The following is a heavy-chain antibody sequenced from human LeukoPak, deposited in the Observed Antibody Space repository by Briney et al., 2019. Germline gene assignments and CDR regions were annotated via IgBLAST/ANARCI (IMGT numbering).Heavy chain of an antibody. V-gene: IGHV3-23*01. Sequence: PGGSLRLSCAASGFTFSSYAMSWVRQAPGKGLEWVSAIRGSGGSTYYADSVKGRFTISRDNSKNTLYLQMNILRAEDTAVYYCAKEMLDCSGGSCYGAFDYWGQGTLVTVSS. CDR2: IRGSGGST. CDR3: AKEMLDCSGGSCYGAFDY. J-gene: IGHJ4*02. D-gene: IGHD2-15*01. CDR1: GFTFSSYA.